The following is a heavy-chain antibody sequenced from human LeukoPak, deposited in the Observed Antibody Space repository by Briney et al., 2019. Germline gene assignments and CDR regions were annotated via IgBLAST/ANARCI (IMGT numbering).Heavy chain of an antibody. Sequence: SETLSLTCTVSGGSISDHYWRWIRQPPGKGLEWIGYIYYSGSTYYNPSLKSRVTISVDTSKNQCSLKLSSVTAADTAVYYCARSEGYGSSSWYSAFFDYWGQGTLVTVSS. CDR1: GGSISDHY. D-gene: IGHD6-13*01. CDR2: IYYSGST. J-gene: IGHJ4*02. CDR3: ARSEGYGSSSWYSAFFDY. V-gene: IGHV4-59*06.